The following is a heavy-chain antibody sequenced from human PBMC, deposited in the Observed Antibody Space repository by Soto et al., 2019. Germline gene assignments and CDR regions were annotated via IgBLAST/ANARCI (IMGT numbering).Heavy chain of an antibody. D-gene: IGHD6-19*01. Sequence: SETLSLTCAVYGGSFSGYYWSWIRQPPGKGLEWIGYIYYSGSTNYNPSLKSRVTISVDTSKNQFSLKLSSVTAADTAVYYCASGAVAGTFDYWGQGTLVTVSS. CDR2: IYYSGST. J-gene: IGHJ4*02. CDR1: GGSFSGYY. CDR3: ASGAVAGTFDY. V-gene: IGHV4-59*01.